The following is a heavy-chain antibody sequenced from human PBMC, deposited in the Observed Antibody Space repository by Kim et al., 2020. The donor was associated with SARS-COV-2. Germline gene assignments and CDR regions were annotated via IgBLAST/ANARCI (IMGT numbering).Heavy chain of an antibody. D-gene: IGHD4-4*01. CDR3: ARGPNYSPFDY. CDR1: GFTFSSYE. J-gene: IGHJ4*02. V-gene: IGHV3-48*03. Sequence: GGSLRLSCTASGFTFSSYEMNWVRQAPGKGLEWVSYIIGSGTTIYYADSGRGRFTISRDNDKNSLFLQMNSLRAEDTSVYYGARGPNYSPFDYWGQGTLVTVSS. CDR2: IIGSGTTI.